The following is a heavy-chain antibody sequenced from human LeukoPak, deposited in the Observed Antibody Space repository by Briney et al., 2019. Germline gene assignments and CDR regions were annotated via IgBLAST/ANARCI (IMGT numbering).Heavy chain of an antibody. D-gene: IGHD3-10*02. V-gene: IGHV3-48*03. CDR1: AFTFSTYE. CDR2: ITSSGSTI. CDR3: AELGITMIGGV. J-gene: IGHJ6*04. Sequence: GGSLRLSCAASAFTFSTYEMNWVRQAPGKGLEWDSYITSSGSTIYYADSVKGRFTISRDNAKNSLYLQMNSLRAEDTAVYYCAELGITMIGGVWGKGTTVTISS.